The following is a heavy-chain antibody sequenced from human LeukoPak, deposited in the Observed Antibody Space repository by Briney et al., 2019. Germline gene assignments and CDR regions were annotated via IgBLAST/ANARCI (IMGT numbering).Heavy chain of an antibody. Sequence: GGSLRLSCAASGFDFDDYMMHWVRQVPGKGLEWVSLIRWDGGTTNYADSVKGRFTISRDNSKNSLYLLMNDLTAEDTAFYYCARGGYGGVFHYWGQGTLVTVSS. J-gene: IGHJ4*02. CDR3: ARGGYGGVFHY. V-gene: IGHV3-43D*04. D-gene: IGHD4-23*01. CDR2: IRWDGGTT. CDR1: GFDFDDYM.